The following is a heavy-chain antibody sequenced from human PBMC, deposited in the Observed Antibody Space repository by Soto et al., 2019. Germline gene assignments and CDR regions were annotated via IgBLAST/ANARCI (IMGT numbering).Heavy chain of an antibody. CDR1: GYVFTSFA. V-gene: IGHV1-3*04. D-gene: IGHD2-21*01. CDR3: ARSKTIVMPGFDH. CDR2: INTGNGDS. Sequence: ASVKVSCKTSGYVFTSFAIHWMRQAPGQWPEWMGWINTGNGDSKYSEKFQDRVTITRDTSATTAYMELSSLRSEDTAVYYCARSKTIVMPGFDHWGQGTLVTVSS. J-gene: IGHJ4*02.